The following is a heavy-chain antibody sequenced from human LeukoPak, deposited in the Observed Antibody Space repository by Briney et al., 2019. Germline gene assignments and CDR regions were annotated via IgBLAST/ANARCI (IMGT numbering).Heavy chain of an antibody. CDR1: GFTFTSSA. Sequence: ASVKVSCKASGFTFTSSAMQWVRQARGQRLEWIGWIVVGSGNTNYAQKFQERVTITRDMSTSTAYMELSSLRSEDTAVYYCARDSGERGSGSYLIAYWGQGTLVTVSS. D-gene: IGHD3-10*01. CDR3: ARDSGERGSGSYLIAY. J-gene: IGHJ4*02. V-gene: IGHV1-58*02. CDR2: IVVGSGNT.